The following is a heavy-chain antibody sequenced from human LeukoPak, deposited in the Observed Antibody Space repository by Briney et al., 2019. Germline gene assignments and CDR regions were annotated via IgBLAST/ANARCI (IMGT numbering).Heavy chain of an antibody. CDR1: GYTFTTYY. D-gene: IGHD1-26*01. J-gene: IGHJ4*02. Sequence: GASVTVSCTSSGYTFTTYYMHWVRQAPGQGLEWMGIINPSGGTIRYSQKFQGRVTMTRDTSTSTDYMELSSLRSEDTAVYYCARDHGIDDYNLPGFDYWGQGTLVAVSS. CDR2: INPSGGTI. V-gene: IGHV1-46*01. CDR3: ARDHGIDDYNLPGFDY.